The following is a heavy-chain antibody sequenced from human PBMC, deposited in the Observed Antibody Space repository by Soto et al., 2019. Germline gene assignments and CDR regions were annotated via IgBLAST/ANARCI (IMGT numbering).Heavy chain of an antibody. CDR3: ARGYRSSSAAFDY. V-gene: IGHV3-30-3*01. CDR2: ISYDASNK. CDR1: GFTFSSYA. D-gene: IGHD6-13*01. J-gene: IGHJ4*02. Sequence: GGSLRLSCAASGFTFSSYAMHWVRQAPGKGLEWVAVISYDASNKYYADSVKGRFTVSRDNSKNTLYLQMNSLRAEDTAVYYCARGYRSSSAAFDYWGQGNLVTVS.